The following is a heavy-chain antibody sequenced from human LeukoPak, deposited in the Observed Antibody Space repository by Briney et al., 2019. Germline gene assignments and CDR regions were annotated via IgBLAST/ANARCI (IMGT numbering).Heavy chain of an antibody. Sequence: GGSLRLSCAASGFTFSNYGMHWVRQAPGKGLEWVALISYDGSHKYYADSVKGRFTISRDNSKNTLYLQMNSLRAEDTAVYYCARDRDSSGYYEALSLDYWGQGTLVTVSS. J-gene: IGHJ4*02. CDR1: GFTFSNYG. D-gene: IGHD3-22*01. V-gene: IGHV3-30*03. CDR3: ARDRDSSGYYEALSLDY. CDR2: ISYDGSHK.